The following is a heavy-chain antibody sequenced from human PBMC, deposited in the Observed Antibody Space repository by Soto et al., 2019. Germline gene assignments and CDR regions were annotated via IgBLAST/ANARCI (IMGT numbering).Heavy chain of an antibody. CDR3: ATSITIFGVVTPDAFDI. D-gene: IGHD3-3*01. CDR1: GYTFTGHY. CDR2: ISAYNGNT. J-gene: IGHJ3*02. V-gene: IGHV1-18*04. Sequence: ASEKVSCKASGYTFTGHYMHWVRQAPGQGLEWMGWISAYNGNTNYAQKLQGRVTMTTDTSTSTAYMELRSLRSDDTAVYYCATSITIFGVVTPDAFDIWGQGTMVTVSS.